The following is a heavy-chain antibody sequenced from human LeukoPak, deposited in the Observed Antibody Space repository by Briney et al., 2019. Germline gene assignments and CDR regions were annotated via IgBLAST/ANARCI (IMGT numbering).Heavy chain of an antibody. Sequence: TGGSLRLSCAASGFTFSSYWMNWARQAPGKGLAWVASINHNGNVNYYVDSVKGRFTISRDNAKNSLYLQMSNLRAEDTAVYFCAGGGGLDVWGQGATVTVSS. CDR1: GFTFSSYW. CDR3: AGGGGLDV. D-gene: IGHD3-16*01. CDR2: INHNGNVN. J-gene: IGHJ6*02. V-gene: IGHV3-7*03.